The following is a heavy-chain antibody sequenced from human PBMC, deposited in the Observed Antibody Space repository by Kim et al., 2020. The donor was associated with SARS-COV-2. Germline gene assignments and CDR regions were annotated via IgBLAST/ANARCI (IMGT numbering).Heavy chain of an antibody. Sequence: GGSLRLSCVASGFTFDDYGMSWVRQTPGKGLEWVAGINWNGVTTAYADSVKGRFTISRDNAKNSLYLQMNSLRGEDTALYYCARVNRGCGFTYFYFMDVWGKGTTVTVAS. CDR3: ARVNRGCGFTYFYFMDV. J-gene: IGHJ6*03. V-gene: IGHV3-20*04. CDR1: GFTFDDYG. D-gene: IGHD7-27*01. CDR2: INWNGVTT.